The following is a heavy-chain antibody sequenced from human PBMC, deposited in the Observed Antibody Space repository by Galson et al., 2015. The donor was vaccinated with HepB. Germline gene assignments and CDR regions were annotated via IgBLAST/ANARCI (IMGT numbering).Heavy chain of an antibody. D-gene: IGHD6-13*01. V-gene: IGHV3-74*01. CDR1: GFTFSTYW. Sequence: SLRLSCAASGFTFSTYWMHWVRQAPGKGLVWVSRINSDGSSTTYADSVKGRFTISRDDAKNSLYLQMNSLRAEDTAVYYCARMEYSSSWYQDYWGQGTLVTVSS. CDR2: INSDGSST. J-gene: IGHJ4*02. CDR3: ARMEYSSSWYQDY.